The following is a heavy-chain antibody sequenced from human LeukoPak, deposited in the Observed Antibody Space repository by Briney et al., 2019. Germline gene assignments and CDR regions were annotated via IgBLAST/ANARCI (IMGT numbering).Heavy chain of an antibody. CDR1: GYTFTAYN. J-gene: IGHJ4*02. CDR3: ARVPSRFLTGYCDY. V-gene: IGHV1-2*02. CDR2: IQPDSGGT. Sequence: GASVKVSCKASGYTFTAYNMHWVRQAPGQGLEWMGWIQPDSGGTNYAQKFQGRVTMTRDTSISTAYMEVSGLRSDDTAVYYCARVPSRFLTGYCDYWGQGTLVTVSS. D-gene: IGHD3-9*01.